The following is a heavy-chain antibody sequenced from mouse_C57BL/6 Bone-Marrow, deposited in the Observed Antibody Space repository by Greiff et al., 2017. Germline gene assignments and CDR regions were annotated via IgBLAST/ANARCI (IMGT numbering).Heavy chain of an antibody. J-gene: IGHJ2*01. D-gene: IGHD2-3*01. CDR3: ARYRHGDGYYDC. CDR1: GYTFTDYY. Sequence: EVQLQQSGPELVKPGASVKISCKASGYTFTDYYMNWVQQIHGKSLEWIGDINPSDGGTSYNQKFKGKATLTVDNSSSTAYIVLRSLTSEDSAVYCCARYRHGDGYYDCGGRGTALTVSS. CDR2: INPSDGGT. V-gene: IGHV1-26*01.